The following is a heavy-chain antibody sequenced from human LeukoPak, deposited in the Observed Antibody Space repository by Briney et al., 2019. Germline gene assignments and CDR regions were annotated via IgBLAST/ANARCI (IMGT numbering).Heavy chain of an antibody. CDR2: INPSGGST. D-gene: IGHD3-16*01. J-gene: IGHJ3*02. V-gene: IGHV1-46*01. CDR1: GYTFTSYY. Sequence: ASVKVSCKASGYTFTSYYMHWVRQAPGQGLEWMGIINPSGGSTSYAQKFQGRVTMTRDTSTSTVYMEMSSLRSEDTAVYYCARDLSALGGWRNSFDIWGQGTMVTVSS. CDR3: ARDLSALGGWRNSFDI.